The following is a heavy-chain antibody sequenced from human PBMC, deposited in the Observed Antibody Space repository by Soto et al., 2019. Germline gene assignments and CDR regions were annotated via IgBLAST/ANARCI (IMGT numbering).Heavy chain of an antibody. D-gene: IGHD6-19*01. Sequence: GGSLRLSCAASGFTFSSHGMHWVRQAPGKGLEWVAVIWYDGSDKMYADSVKGRFTISRDNSKNTLYLQMNSLRAEDTAVYYCARAGIAVAFDYWGQGTLVTVSS. CDR1: GFTFSSHG. CDR3: ARAGIAVAFDY. J-gene: IGHJ4*02. CDR2: IWYDGSDK. V-gene: IGHV3-33*01.